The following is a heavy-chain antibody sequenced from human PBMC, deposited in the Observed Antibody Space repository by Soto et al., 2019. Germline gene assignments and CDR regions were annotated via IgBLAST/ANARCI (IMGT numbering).Heavy chain of an antibody. Sequence: SETLSLSCTVSGGSISSSSYYWGWIRQPPGKGLEWIGSIYYSGSTYYNPSLKSRVTISVDTSKNQFSLKLSSVTAADTAVYYCASTFYDSSGHNAFAIWGRGTKVTVSS. J-gene: IGHJ3*02. V-gene: IGHV4-39*01. CDR2: IYYSGST. CDR3: ASTFYDSSGHNAFAI. D-gene: IGHD3-22*01. CDR1: GGSISSSSYY.